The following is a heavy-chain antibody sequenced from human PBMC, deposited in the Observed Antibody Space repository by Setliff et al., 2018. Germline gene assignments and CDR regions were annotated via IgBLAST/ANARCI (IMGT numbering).Heavy chain of an antibody. CDR1: GYTFTSHY. CDR2: XXXXXXXX. D-gene: IGHD3-22*01. J-gene: IGHJ3*02. V-gene: IGHV1-46*01. Sequence: ASVKVSCKASGYTFTSHYMHWVRXAPGLGXXXXXXXXXXXXXXXXXQKFXXXVTMTRDTSTSTVYMDMSSLRSEDTAVYYCARDVFPYHYEGAFDIWGQGTMVTVSS. CDR3: ARDVFPYHYEGAFDI.